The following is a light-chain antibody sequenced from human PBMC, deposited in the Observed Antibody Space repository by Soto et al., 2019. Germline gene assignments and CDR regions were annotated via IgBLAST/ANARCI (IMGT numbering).Light chain of an antibody. J-gene: IGLJ3*02. CDR2: DVS. CDR3: CSYAGSSTWV. Sequence: QSALTQPRSVSESPGQSVTISCSGTSSDVGGYKYVSWYQQHPGEAPKLMIYDVSKRPSGVPDRFSGSKSGSTASLTISGLQAEDEADYYCCSYAGSSTWVFGGGTKVTAL. V-gene: IGLV2-11*01. CDR1: SSDVGGYKY.